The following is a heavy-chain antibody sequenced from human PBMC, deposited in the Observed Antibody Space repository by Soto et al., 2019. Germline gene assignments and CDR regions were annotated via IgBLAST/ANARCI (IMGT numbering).Heavy chain of an antibody. CDR2: IYYLGNT. CDR1: GGSISSSSSY. D-gene: IGHD6-13*01. V-gene: IGHV4-39*07. J-gene: IGHJ4*02. CDR3: ATNRGGYSSSWYAN. Sequence: SETLSLTCTVSGGSISSSSSYCGWIRQPPGKGLEWVGSIYYLGNTYYNPSLKSRVTISVDTSKNQFSLKLSSVTAADTAVYYCATNRGGYSSSWYANWGQGTLVTVSS.